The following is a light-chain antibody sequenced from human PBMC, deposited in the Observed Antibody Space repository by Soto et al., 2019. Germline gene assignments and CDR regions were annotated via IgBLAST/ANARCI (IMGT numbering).Light chain of an antibody. J-gene: IGLJ3*02. Sequence: QSALTQPASVSGSPGQSITISCTGTSRDVGGYNFVSWYQQHPGNAPKLMIYEVSNRPSGVSDRFSGSKSGNTASLTISGLQAEDEADYYCSSFTPSNTWMFGGGTKLTVL. CDR1: SRDVGGYNF. V-gene: IGLV2-14*01. CDR2: EVS. CDR3: SSFTPSNTWM.